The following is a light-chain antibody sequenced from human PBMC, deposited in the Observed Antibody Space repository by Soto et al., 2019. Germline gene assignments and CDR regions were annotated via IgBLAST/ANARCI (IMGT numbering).Light chain of an antibody. V-gene: IGKV3-15*01. Sequence: EIEVTQSPATLSVSPGERATLSCRTSQSVSNNLAWYQQRPGQAPRLLIYGASTRAPGIPARFSGSGSGTAFTLTISSLQSDDFAVYSCQQYDKWPPRTFGQGTKLEIK. CDR2: GAS. J-gene: IGKJ2*01. CDR1: QSVSNN. CDR3: QQYDKWPPRT.